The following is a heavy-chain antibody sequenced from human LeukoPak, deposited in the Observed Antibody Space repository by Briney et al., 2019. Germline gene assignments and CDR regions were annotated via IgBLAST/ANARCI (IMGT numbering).Heavy chain of an antibody. V-gene: IGHV3-21*01. CDR1: RFTFSSYS. CDR2: ISSSGSCI. D-gene: IGHD3-10*01. Sequence: NSGGSLRLSCAASRFTFSSYSMNWVRQAPGKGLEWVSSISSSGSCIYYADSVKGRFTISRDNAKNSLYLQMNSLRAEDTAVYYCARRRSGSYERWDYWGQGTLVTVSS. J-gene: IGHJ4*02. CDR3: ARRRSGSYERWDY.